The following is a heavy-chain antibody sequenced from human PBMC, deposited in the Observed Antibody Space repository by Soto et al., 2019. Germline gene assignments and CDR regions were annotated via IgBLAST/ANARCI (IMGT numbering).Heavy chain of an antibody. CDR1: GFTFSSYA. CDR3: AKLTRDSTSSWLFDY. V-gene: IGHV3-23*01. Sequence: EGSRRLSCAASGFTFSSYAMSWVRQAPGKGLEWVSAISGSGGDTYYADSVKGRFTISRDNSKNTVYLQMNSLRAEDTAVHYCAKLTRDSTSSWLFDYWGQGTLVTVSS. CDR2: ISGSGGDT. J-gene: IGHJ4*02. D-gene: IGHD6-6*01.